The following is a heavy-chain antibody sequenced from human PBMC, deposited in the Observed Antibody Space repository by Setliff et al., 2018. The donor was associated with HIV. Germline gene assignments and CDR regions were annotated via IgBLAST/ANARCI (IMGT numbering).Heavy chain of an antibody. J-gene: IGHJ3*01. CDR3: ARVQMAYAAFDV. CDR2: IYTSGSA. D-gene: IGHD4-17*01. V-gene: IGHV4-59*02. Sequence: SETLSLTCIVSGGSVSGYKWSWIRKSPGKGLEWIGYIYTSGSATYNPSLKSRVTLSVDTSKHQFSLKLSSVTAADTAVYYCARVQMAYAAFDVWGQGTMVTVSS. CDR1: GGSVSGYK.